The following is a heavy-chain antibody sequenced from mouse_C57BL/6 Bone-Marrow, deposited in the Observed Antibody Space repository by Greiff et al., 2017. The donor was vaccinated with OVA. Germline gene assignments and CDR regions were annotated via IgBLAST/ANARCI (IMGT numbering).Heavy chain of an antibody. CDR3: ARVPYDYDVPWFAY. D-gene: IGHD2-4*01. J-gene: IGHJ3*01. Sequence: VQRVESGPGLVQPSQSLSITCTVSGFSLTSYGVHWVRQSPGKGLEWLGVIWSGGSTDYNAAFISRLSISKDNSKSQVFFKMNSLQADDTAIYYCARVPYDYDVPWFAYWGQGTLVTVSA. CDR1: GFSLTSYG. V-gene: IGHV2-2*01. CDR2: IWSGGST.